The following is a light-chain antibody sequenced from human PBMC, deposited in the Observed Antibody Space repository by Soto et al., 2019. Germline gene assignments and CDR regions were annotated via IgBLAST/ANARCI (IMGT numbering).Light chain of an antibody. V-gene: IGLV1-47*01. J-gene: IGLJ2*01. CDR2: RNN. CDR3: TVWDDSLRGRL. CDR1: SSNIESNY. Sequence: QPVLTQPPSASGTPGQRVTISFSGSSSNIESNYVYWYQQLPGTAPRLLIYRNNQRPSGVPDRFSGSKSGTSASLAISALRSEDEADYYCTVWDDSLRGRLFGGGTKLTVL.